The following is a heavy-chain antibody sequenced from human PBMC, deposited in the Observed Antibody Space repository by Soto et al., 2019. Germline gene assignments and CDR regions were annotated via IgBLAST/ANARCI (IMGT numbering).Heavy chain of an antibody. CDR1: GQSFSGHS. J-gene: IGHJ4*02. CDR3: ARGSGIVALPGELEDVNYDY. D-gene: IGHD1-1*01. CDR2: INESGST. Sequence: QVQLQQWGAGLVKPSETLSLSYAVYGQSFSGHSWAWIRQPPGKGLEWIGEINESGSTYYNPSLKSRVTISTDTSKNQFSLKLSSVSAADTAAYFCARGSGIVALPGELEDVNYDYWGQGTLVNVSS. V-gene: IGHV4-34*01.